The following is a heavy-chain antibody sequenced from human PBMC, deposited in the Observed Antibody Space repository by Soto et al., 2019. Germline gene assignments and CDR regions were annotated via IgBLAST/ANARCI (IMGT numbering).Heavy chain of an antibody. D-gene: IGHD2-15*01. Sequence: ASVKVCCKASGYTFTRYGISWVRQAPGQGLEWMGWISAYNSNTNYAQRFQGRVTMTTDTSTSTAYMEVRSLTSDDTAVYFCAREGYCSSGSCALYAHDDFGMDLWGQGTTVTVSS. CDR2: ISAYNSNT. CDR3: AREGYCSSGSCALYAHDDFGMDL. J-gene: IGHJ6*02. V-gene: IGHV1-18*01. CDR1: GYTFTRYG.